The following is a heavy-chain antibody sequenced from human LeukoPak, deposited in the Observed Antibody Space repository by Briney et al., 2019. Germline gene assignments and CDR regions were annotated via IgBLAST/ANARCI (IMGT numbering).Heavy chain of an antibody. D-gene: IGHD5-12*01. J-gene: IGHJ4*02. V-gene: IGHV1-8*01. Sequence: ASVKVSCKASGYTFTSYDINWVRQATGQGLEWMGWMNPNSGNTGYAQKFQGRVTMTRNTSISTAYMELSSLRSEDTAAYYCARGGSGYDYFDYWGQGTLVTVSS. CDR3: ARGGSGYDYFDY. CDR1: GYTFTSYD. CDR2: MNPNSGNT.